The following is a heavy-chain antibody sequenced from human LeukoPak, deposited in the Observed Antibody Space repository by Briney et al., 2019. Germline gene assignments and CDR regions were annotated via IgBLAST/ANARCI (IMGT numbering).Heavy chain of an antibody. V-gene: IGHV3-73*01. CDR2: IRSKANSYAT. CDR1: GFTFSGSA. CDR3: TRHIVGATTGVGKFDY. D-gene: IGHD1-26*01. J-gene: IGHJ4*02. Sequence: GGSLRLSCAASGFTFSGSAMHWVRQAPGKGLEWVGRIRSKANSYATAYAASVKGRFTISRDDSKNTAYLQMNSLKTEDTAVYYCTRHIVGATTGVGKFDYWGQGTLVTVSS.